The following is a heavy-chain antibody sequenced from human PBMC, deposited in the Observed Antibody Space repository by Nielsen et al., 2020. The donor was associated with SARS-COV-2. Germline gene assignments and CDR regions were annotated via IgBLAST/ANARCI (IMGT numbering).Heavy chain of an antibody. CDR1: GFTFVDYG. D-gene: IGHD4-23*01. J-gene: IGHJ4*02. Sequence: GGSLRFPCAASGFTFVDYGMSWFGQAPGRGLEWVPGINWNGGSTGYADPVKGRFTTSRDNAKNSLYLQMNSLRAEDTALYHCARDDYGGNSDYWGQGTLVTVSS. V-gene: IGHV3-20*01. CDR3: ARDDYGGNSDY. CDR2: INWNGGST.